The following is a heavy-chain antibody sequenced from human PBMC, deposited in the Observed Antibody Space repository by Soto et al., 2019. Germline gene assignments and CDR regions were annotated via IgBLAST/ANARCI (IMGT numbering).Heavy chain of an antibody. CDR2: IYYSGST. V-gene: IGHV4-59*01. CDR3: ARGGRSPDY. J-gene: IGHJ4*02. CDR1: DGSISSYY. D-gene: IGHD1-26*01. Sequence: PAEALCLTWIVYDGSISSYYWSWIRQPPGKGLEWIGYIYYSGSTNYNPSLESRVTISVDTSKNQFSLKLSSVTAADTAVYYCARGGRSPDYWGQGTLVT.